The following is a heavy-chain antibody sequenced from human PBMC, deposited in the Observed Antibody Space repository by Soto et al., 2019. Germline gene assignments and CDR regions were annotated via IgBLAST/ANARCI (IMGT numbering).Heavy chain of an antibody. J-gene: IGHJ6*02. D-gene: IGHD2-8*02. V-gene: IGHV4-30-4*01. CDR3: ARARGYCTGPICNNFYFYGLDV. CDR2: IHYRGTT. Sequence: SETLSLTCTVSGASISSPTNFWSWVRQAPGKGLEWIGFIHYRGTTFYNPSPKRPLTLSVDTSNNQFSLNLTSVTAADTAVYYCARARGYCTGPICNNFYFYGLDVWGQGTTVTVS. CDR1: GASISSPTNF.